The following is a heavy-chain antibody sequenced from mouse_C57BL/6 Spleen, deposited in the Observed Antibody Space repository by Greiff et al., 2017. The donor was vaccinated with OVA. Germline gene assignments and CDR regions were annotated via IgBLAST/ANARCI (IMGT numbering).Heavy chain of an antibody. Sequence: EVQLVESGPGLVKPSQSLSLTCSVTGYSITSGYYWNWIRQFPGNKLEWMGYISYDGSNNYNPSLKNRISITRDTSKNQFFLKLNSVTTEDAATYYCAREDGNYVFAYWGQGTLVTVSA. D-gene: IGHD2-1*01. CDR1: GYSITSGYY. V-gene: IGHV3-6*01. J-gene: IGHJ3*01. CDR3: AREDGNYVFAY. CDR2: ISYDGSN.